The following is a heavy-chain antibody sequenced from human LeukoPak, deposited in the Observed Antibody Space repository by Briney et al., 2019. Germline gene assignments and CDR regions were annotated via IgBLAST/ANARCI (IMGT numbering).Heavy chain of an antibody. D-gene: IGHD6-13*01. Sequence: ASVKVSCKASGYTFTAYYMHWVRQAPGQGPEWMGWINPNSGATNYAQKFQGRVTMTRGTSISTAYMELSRLGSDDTAVYYCARDGVYSTNFDAFDIWGQGTMVTVSS. CDR2: INPNSGAT. V-gene: IGHV1-2*02. CDR1: GYTFTAYY. CDR3: ARDGVYSTNFDAFDI. J-gene: IGHJ3*02.